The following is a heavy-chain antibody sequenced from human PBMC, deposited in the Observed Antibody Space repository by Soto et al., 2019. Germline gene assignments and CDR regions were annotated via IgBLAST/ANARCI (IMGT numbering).Heavy chain of an antibody. V-gene: IGHV1-18*04. D-gene: IGHD1-26*01. CDR3: TRQVENHRGIIRFGY. CDR1: GYPFTTYG. Sequence: ASVKVSCKASGYPFTTYGMSWVRQAPGQGLEWRGWMSAYSGDTRYAQKFQGRVIMTRDTSTSTAYMELGSLGSDDTAMYYCTRQVENHRGIIRFGYWGQGSLVTVSA. J-gene: IGHJ4*02. CDR2: MSAYSGDT.